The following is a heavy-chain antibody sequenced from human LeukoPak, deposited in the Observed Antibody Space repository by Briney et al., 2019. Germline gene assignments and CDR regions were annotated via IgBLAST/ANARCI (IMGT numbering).Heavy chain of an antibody. V-gene: IGHV3-53*01. CDR1: GFTVSSNY. J-gene: IGHJ4*02. Sequence: PGGSLRLSCAASGFTVSSNYMSWVRQAPGKGLEWVSVIYSGGSTYYSDSVKGRFTISRDNSKNTLYLQMNSLRAEDTAVYYCARVTRYSGSYYGGYFDYWGQGTLVTVSS. CDR2: IYSGGST. D-gene: IGHD1-26*01. CDR3: ARVTRYSGSYYGGYFDY.